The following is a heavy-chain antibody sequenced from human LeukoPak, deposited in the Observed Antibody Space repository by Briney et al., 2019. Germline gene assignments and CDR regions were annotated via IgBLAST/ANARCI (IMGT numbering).Heavy chain of an antibody. Sequence: SQTLSLTCTVSGGSVSSGGHYWSWIRQHPGKGLEWIGYIYYSGSTYYNPSLKSRVTISVGTSKNQFSLKLSSATAADTAVYYCARVSGGGNFLDYWGQGTLVTVSS. CDR3: ARVSGGGNFLDY. V-gene: IGHV4-31*03. CDR2: IYYSGST. D-gene: IGHD2-15*01. CDR1: GGSVSSGGHY. J-gene: IGHJ4*02.